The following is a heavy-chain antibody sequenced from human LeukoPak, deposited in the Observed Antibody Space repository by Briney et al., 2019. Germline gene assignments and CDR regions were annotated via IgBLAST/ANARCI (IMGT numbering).Heavy chain of an antibody. D-gene: IGHD3-3*01. J-gene: IGHJ4*02. Sequence: GGSLRLSCAASGFTFSSYEMNWVRQAPAKGLECVSYISSSGSTIYYADSVKGRFTISRDNAKNSLCLQMNSLRAEDTAVYYCARTVGFLEWLFDYWGQGTLVTVSS. V-gene: IGHV3-48*03. CDR1: GFTFSSYE. CDR2: ISSSGSTI. CDR3: ARTVGFLEWLFDY.